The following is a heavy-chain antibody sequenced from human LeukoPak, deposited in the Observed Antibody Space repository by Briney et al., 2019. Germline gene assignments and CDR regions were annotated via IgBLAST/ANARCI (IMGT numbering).Heavy chain of an antibody. Sequence: GGSLRLSCAASGFTFSSYSMNWVRQAPGKGLEWVSSISSSSSYIYYADSVKGRFTISRDNSKNTLYLQMNSLRAEDTAVYYCAKGKSRSSISGYDFLYYYYGMDVWGQGTTVTVSS. J-gene: IGHJ6*02. D-gene: IGHD5-12*01. CDR3: AKGKSRSSISGYDFLYYYYGMDV. CDR1: GFTFSSYS. V-gene: IGHV3-21*04. CDR2: ISSSSSYI.